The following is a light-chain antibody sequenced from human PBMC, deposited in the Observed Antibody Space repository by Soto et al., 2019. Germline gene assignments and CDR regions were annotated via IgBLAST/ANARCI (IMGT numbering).Light chain of an antibody. CDR1: ASNIGNDY. CDR2: DNN. CDR3: GAWDSRLNVYV. Sequence: QSVLTQPPSVSAAPGHKVTISCSGTASNIGNDYVSWYQQLPGEAPQLLIYDNNRRPSGIPDRFSGSRSDTSATLGITGLQTGDEADYYCGAWDSRLNVYVFGPGTKATVL. V-gene: IGLV1-51*01. J-gene: IGLJ1*01.